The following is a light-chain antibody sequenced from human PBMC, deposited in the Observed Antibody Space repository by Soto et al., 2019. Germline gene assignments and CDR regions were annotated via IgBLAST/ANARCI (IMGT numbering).Light chain of an antibody. CDR1: QSVFSNSNNKNC. CDR2: WAS. Sequence: DIVMTQSPDSLAVSLGERATINCKSSQSVFSNSNNKNCIAWYQQKSGQPPKLLIYWASSRESGVPDRFSGGGSGTDFTLTISSLQAEAVATYYCQHYYSSPWTFGQGTRVEIK. J-gene: IGKJ1*01. V-gene: IGKV4-1*01. CDR3: QHYYSSPWT.